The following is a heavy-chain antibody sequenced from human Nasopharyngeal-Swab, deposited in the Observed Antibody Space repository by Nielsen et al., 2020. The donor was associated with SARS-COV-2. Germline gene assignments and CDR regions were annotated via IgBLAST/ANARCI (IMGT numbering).Heavy chain of an antibody. J-gene: IGHJ6*03. CDR2: IKQDGSEK. D-gene: IGHD2-15*01. CDR1: GFTFSSYW. V-gene: IGHV3-7*01. CDR3: ARHPYCSGGSCYRRYYYYMDV. Sequence: GGSLRPSCAASGFTFSSYWMSWVRQAPGKGLEWVANIKQDGSEKYYVDSVKGRFTISRDNAKNSLYLQMNSLRAEDTAVYYCARHPYCSGGSCYRRYYYYMDVWGKGTTVTVSS.